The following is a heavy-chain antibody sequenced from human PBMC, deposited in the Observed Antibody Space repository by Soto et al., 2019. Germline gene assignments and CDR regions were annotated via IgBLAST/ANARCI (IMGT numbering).Heavy chain of an antibody. J-gene: IGHJ4*02. V-gene: IGHV5-10-1*01. D-gene: IGHD3-22*01. CDR1: GYSFTSYW. CDR3: AVSTYYYDSSGTGDY. CDR2: IDPSDSYT. Sequence: GESLKISCKGSGYSFTSYWISWVRQMPGKGLEWMGRIDPSDSYTNYSPSFQGHVTISADKSISTAYLQWSSLKASDTAMYYCAVSTYYYDSSGTGDYWGQGTLVTV.